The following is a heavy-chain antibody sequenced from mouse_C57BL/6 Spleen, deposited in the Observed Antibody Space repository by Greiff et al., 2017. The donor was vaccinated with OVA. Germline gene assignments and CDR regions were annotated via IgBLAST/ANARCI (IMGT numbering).Heavy chain of an antibody. V-gene: IGHV1-15*01. Sequence: VQLQQSGAELVRPGASVTLSCKASGYTFTDYEMHWVKQTPVHGLEWIGAIDPETGGTAYNQKFKGKAILTADKSSSTAYMELRSLTSEDSAVYYCTRFGNHWYFDVWGTGTTVTVSS. CDR3: TRFGNHWYFDV. J-gene: IGHJ1*03. D-gene: IGHD2-1*01. CDR2: IDPETGGT. CDR1: GYTFTDYE.